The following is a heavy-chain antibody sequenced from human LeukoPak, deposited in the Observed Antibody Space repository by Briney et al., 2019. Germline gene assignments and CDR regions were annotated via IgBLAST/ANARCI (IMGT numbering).Heavy chain of an antibody. CDR1: GFTFSDYY. J-gene: IGHJ6*02. D-gene: IGHD2/OR15-2a*01. V-gene: IGHV3-11*01. CDR3: AREVVIVPDYFYYGLDV. Sequence: GGSLRLSCAASGFTFSDYYMSWIRQAPGKGLEWVSFISSSGDSLYYADSVRGRFTISRDNAKNSLFLQMNSLRAEDTAVYYCAREVVIVPDYFYYGLDVWGQGTTVTVSS. CDR2: ISSSGDSL.